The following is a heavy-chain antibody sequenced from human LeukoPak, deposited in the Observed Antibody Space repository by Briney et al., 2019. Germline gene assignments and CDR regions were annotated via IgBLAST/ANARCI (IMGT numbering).Heavy chain of an antibody. D-gene: IGHD3-3*01. CDR2: ITSSGSSI. Sequence: PGGSLRLSCAASGFSLSTYEMNWVRQAPGKGLEWVAYITSSGSSIYYGDSVKGRFTISRDNAKNSLFLQMNSLRAEDTAVYYCARVLRNRAFDIWGQGTMVTVSS. J-gene: IGHJ3*02. CDR1: GFSLSTYE. CDR3: ARVLRNRAFDI. V-gene: IGHV3-48*03.